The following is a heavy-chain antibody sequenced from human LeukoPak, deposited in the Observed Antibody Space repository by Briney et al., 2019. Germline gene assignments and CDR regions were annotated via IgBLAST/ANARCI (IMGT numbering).Heavy chain of an antibody. V-gene: IGHV4-38-2*02. CDR1: GDSISSGNY. CDR2: IYHTGNT. Sequence: SETLSLTCTVSGDSISSGNYWGWIRQPPGKGLEWIGSIYHTGNTNYNPSLRSRVTISVDTSKNQFSLKLSSVTAADTAVYYCARDLNPPHSGDLGYWGQGTLVTVSS. CDR3: ARDLNPPHSGDLGY. D-gene: IGHD4-17*01. J-gene: IGHJ4*02.